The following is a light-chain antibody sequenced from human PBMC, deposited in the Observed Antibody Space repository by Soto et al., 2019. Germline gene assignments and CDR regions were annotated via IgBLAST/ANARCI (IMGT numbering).Light chain of an antibody. V-gene: IGKV1-5*03. CDR3: QEYNKYPWT. J-gene: IGKJ1*01. CDR1: QTIGSV. CDR2: KAS. Sequence: DIQMTQSPSSLSASVGDRDTITCRASQTIGSVLAWYQQKPREAPKLLIYKASILESGVPSRFIGSGSGTEVTLTIRSLQPEDFATYFCQEYNKYPWTFGQGNKVDIK.